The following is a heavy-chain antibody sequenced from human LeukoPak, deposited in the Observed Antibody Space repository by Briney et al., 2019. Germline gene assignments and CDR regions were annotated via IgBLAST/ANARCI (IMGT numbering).Heavy chain of an antibody. CDR2: ISRSGGAT. CDR1: GFAFSSYA. CDR3: AKEPYSSGWNFCFDY. Sequence: GGSLRLSCAASGFAFSSYAMNWVRQAPGKGLEWVSAISRSGGATYSADSVKGRFTISRDNSKNRLYLQMNSLRAEDTAVYYCAKEPYSSGWNFCFDYWGQGTLVTVSS. D-gene: IGHD6-19*01. V-gene: IGHV3-23*01. J-gene: IGHJ4*02.